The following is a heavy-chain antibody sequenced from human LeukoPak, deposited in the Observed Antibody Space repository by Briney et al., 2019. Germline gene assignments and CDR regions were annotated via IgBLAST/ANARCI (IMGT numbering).Heavy chain of an antibody. J-gene: IGHJ4*02. Sequence: SETLSLTCTVSGGSISSGSYYWSWIRQPAGKGLEWIGRIYTSGSPNYNPSLKSRVTISVDTSKNQFSLKLSSVTAADTAVYYCARHMAPVVPAALGAYFDYWGQGTLVTVSS. CDR1: GGSISSGSYY. CDR3: ARHMAPVVPAALGAYFDY. V-gene: IGHV4-61*02. CDR2: IYTSGSP. D-gene: IGHD2-2*01.